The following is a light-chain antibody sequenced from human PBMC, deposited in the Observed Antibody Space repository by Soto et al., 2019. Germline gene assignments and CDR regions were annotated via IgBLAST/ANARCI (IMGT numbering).Light chain of an antibody. V-gene: IGKV1-39*01. J-gene: IGKJ5*01. Sequence: DIQMTQSPSSLSTSVGDRITITCRASQRINIYLNWYRQKPGKAPELLIYSASNLQSGVPSRFGGSGSGTDFTLTIASLQPEYFATYYCQQSFSTPTFGQGTRLEIK. CDR3: QQSFSTPT. CDR1: QRINIY. CDR2: SAS.